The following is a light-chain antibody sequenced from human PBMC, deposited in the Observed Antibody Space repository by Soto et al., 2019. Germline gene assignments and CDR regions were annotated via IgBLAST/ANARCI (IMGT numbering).Light chain of an antibody. J-gene: IGKJ1*01. CDR2: AAS. Sequence: DIQMTQSPSSLSASVGDRVTITCRASQSITSYLNWYQQKPGKAPKLLIDAASSLQSGVSSRFSGSASGTDFTLTISSLQPEDFATYYCQQTYSTPQTFGQVTKVEIK. V-gene: IGKV1-39*01. CDR3: QQTYSTPQT. CDR1: QSITSY.